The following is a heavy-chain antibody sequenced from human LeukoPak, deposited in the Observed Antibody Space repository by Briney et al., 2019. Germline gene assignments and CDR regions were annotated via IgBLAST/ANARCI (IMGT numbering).Heavy chain of an antibody. CDR2: ISGSDNTR. V-gene: IGHV3-48*03. Sequence: PGGSLRLSCAASGFTFSSYPMNWVRQAPGRGLEWVSYISGSDNTRSCADSVKGRFTISRDNAKSSLSLQMNSLRAEDTAVYYCARRAAAGHLDGFDIWGQGTLITVSS. D-gene: IGHD6-13*01. CDR1: GFTFSSYP. CDR3: ARRAAAGHLDGFDI. J-gene: IGHJ3*02.